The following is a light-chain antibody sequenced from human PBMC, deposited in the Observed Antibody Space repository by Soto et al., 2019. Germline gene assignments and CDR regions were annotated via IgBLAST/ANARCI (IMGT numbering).Light chain of an antibody. Sequence: EIVLTQSPGTLSLSPGGRATLSCRASRSVSSNFLAWYQQKPGQAPRLLIYGASSRATGIPERFSGSGSGTDFTLTISRLEPEDFAVYYCQQYGSSPPLTFGGGTRVEIK. CDR1: RSVSSNF. J-gene: IGKJ4*01. CDR2: GAS. CDR3: QQYGSSPPLT. V-gene: IGKV3-20*01.